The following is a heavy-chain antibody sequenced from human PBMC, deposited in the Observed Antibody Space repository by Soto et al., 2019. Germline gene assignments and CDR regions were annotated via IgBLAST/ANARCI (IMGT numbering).Heavy chain of an antibody. D-gene: IGHD3-3*01. J-gene: IGHJ4*02. CDR1: GGSISSGGYY. CDR3: ARRPFWCGYYDY. V-gene: IGHV4-31*03. Sequence: QVQLQESGPGLVKPSQTLSLTCSVSGGSISSGGYYWSWIRQHPGKGLEWIAYIYYSGTTHYNPSLESRDGKSVDRSKNQFSLKLSAVTDADTAVYYCARRPFWCGYYDYWGRGPLVAVSS. CDR2: IYYSGTT.